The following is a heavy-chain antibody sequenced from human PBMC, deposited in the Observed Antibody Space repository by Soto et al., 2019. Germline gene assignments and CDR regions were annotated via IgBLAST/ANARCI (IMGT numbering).Heavy chain of an antibody. D-gene: IGHD2-8*01. CDR1: GFSFSSYA. CDR2: ISYDGRNE. Sequence: QVKLVESGGGVVQPGRSLRLSCAASGFSFSSYAMHWVRQAPGKGLEWLSFISYDGRNEYYADSVKGRFTVSRDSSENTLYLQINTLKPEDTAVYYCARDGCPNGVCFNDYWGQGTPVTVSP. CDR3: ARDGCPNGVCFNDY. J-gene: IGHJ4*02. V-gene: IGHV3-30*04.